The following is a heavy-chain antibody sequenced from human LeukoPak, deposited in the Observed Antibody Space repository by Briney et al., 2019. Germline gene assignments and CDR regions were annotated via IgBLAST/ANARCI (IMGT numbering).Heavy chain of an antibody. CDR3: AKDRWATVMAGTFDY. V-gene: IGHV3-30*02. J-gene: IGHJ4*02. CDR1: GFSFSGYG. CDR2: LRSDGSNK. Sequence: GGSLRLSCAASGFSFSGYGMHWVRQAPGKGLAWVAFLRSDGSNKFYSDSVKGRFTISRDNSKSTLYLQMNSLRAEDTAVYYCAKDRWATVMAGTFDYWGQGTLVTVSS. D-gene: IGHD4-11*01.